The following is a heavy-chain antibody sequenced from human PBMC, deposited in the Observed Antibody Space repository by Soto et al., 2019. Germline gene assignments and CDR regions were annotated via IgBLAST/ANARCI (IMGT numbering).Heavy chain of an antibody. CDR2: TYYRSKWYS. CDR1: GDSVSSNSAA. J-gene: IGHJ4*02. CDR3: ALSATNSIYFDY. D-gene: IGHD1-1*01. Sequence: SQTLSLTCAISGDSVSSNSAAWNWIRQSPSRGLEWLGRTYYRSKWYSDYAVSVKSRITINPDTSKNQFSLQLNSVTPEDTAVYYCALSATNSIYFDYWGQGTLVTVSS. V-gene: IGHV6-1*01.